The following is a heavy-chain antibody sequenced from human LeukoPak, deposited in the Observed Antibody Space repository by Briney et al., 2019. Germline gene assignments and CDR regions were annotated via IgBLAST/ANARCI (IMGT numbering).Heavy chain of an antibody. J-gene: IGHJ6*03. Sequence: SETLSLTCTVSGGSISSSSYYWGWIRQPPGKGLEWIGSIYYSGSTYYNPSLKSRVTISVDTSKNQFSLKLSSVTAADTAVYYCARCSLYCSSTSCYSYYYYYMDVWAKGPRSPSP. V-gene: IGHV4-39*01. CDR3: ARCSLYCSSTSCYSYYYYYMDV. CDR1: GGSISSSSYY. CDR2: IYYSGST. D-gene: IGHD2-2*02.